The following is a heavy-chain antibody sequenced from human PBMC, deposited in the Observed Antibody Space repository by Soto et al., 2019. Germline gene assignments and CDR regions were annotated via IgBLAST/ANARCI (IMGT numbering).Heavy chain of an antibody. D-gene: IGHD3-16*01. CDR1: GYSIISTNW. J-gene: IGHJ4*02. Sequence: PSETLSLTCAVSGYSIISTNWWSWIRQSPDKGLEWIGEINDSGSTYYNPSFKSRLTISVDTSKSQISLTLTSVTAADSAVYYCQGGDFWGQGTRVTVSS. CDR2: INDSGST. V-gene: IGHV4-28*01. CDR3: QGGDF.